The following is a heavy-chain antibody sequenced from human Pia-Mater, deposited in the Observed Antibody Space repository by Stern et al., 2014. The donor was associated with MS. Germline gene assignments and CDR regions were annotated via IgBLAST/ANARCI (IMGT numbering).Heavy chain of an antibody. CDR2: VVGFNGDG. D-gene: IGHD3-3*01. CDR1: GITFSHSA. CDR3: ASERYPYYDDQRPPGGFDP. J-gene: IGHJ5*02. V-gene: IGHV1-58*02. Sequence: QMQLVQSGPEVKKPGTSVKVSCKASGITFSHSAIQWLRQARGQRPEWIGWVVGFNGDGNYAPRFQERVTITRDMSTSTVYMELRSLKSEDTAIYYCASERYPYYDDQRPPGGFDPWGQGTLVTVSS.